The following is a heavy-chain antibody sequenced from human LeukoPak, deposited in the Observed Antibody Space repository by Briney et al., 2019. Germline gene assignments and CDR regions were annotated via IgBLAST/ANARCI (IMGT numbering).Heavy chain of an antibody. CDR2: ISYDGSNR. Sequence: GGSLRLSCAASGFTFSSYAMHWVRQAPGKGLEWVAVISYDGSNRYYADSVKGRFTISRDNSKNTLYLQMNSLRAEDTAVYYCARDRGDGDAPDAFDIWGQGTMVTVSS. CDR3: ARDRGDGDAPDAFDI. V-gene: IGHV3-30*04. J-gene: IGHJ3*02. CDR1: GFTFSSYA. D-gene: IGHD4-17*01.